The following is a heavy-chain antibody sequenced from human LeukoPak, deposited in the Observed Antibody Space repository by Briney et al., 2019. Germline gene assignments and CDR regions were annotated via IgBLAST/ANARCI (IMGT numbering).Heavy chain of an antibody. J-gene: IGHJ4*02. D-gene: IGHD5-18*01. CDR3: ASGYSYGPPGVFDY. CDR1: GGSISSYY. V-gene: IGHV4-59*01. CDR2: IYYSGST. Sequence: PSETLSLTCTVSGGSISSYYWSWIRQPPGKGLEWIGYIYYSGSTNYNPSLKSRVTISVDTSKNRFSLKLSSVTAADTAVYYCASGYSYGPPGVFDYWGQGTLVTVSS.